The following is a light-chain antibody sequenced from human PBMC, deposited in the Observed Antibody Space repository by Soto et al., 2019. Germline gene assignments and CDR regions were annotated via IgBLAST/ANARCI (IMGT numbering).Light chain of an antibody. CDR3: ISYTDRQSYL. CDR1: SSDIGSYNH. CDR2: AVS. J-gene: IGLJ1*01. V-gene: IGLV2-14*03. Sequence: QSALTQASSVSGSPVQSITISFIGTSSDIGSYNHVAWYQQFPGKSPKLMIYAVSDRPPGVSDRFSGSKSGITASLTISGLQTEDEADYYCISYTDRQSYLFGTGTKVTVL.